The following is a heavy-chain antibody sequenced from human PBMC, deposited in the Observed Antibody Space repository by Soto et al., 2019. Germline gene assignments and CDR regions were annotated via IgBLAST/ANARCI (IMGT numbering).Heavy chain of an antibody. J-gene: IGHJ6*03. D-gene: IGHD5-12*01. Sequence: GGSLRLSCAASGFTFSSYWMSWVRQAPGKGLEWVANIKQDGSEKYYVDSVKGRFTISRDNAKNSLYLQMNSLRAEDTAVYYWARGGYDPPGDYYYYMDVWGKGTTVTVSS. CDR3: ARGGYDPPGDYYYYMDV. CDR1: GFTFSSYW. V-gene: IGHV3-7*01. CDR2: IKQDGSEK.